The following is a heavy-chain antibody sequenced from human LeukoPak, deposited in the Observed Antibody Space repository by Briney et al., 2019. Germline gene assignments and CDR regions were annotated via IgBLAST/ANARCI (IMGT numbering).Heavy chain of an antibody. Sequence: PGGSLRLSCAASGFTFSNYAMSWVRQAPGKGLEWVSYISSSSSTIYYADSVKGRFTISRDNAKNSLYLQMNSLRAEDTAVYYCARMTVTPGVDYWGQGTLVTVSS. V-gene: IGHV3-48*01. D-gene: IGHD4-17*01. CDR2: ISSSSSTI. CDR3: ARMTVTPGVDY. J-gene: IGHJ4*02. CDR1: GFTFSNYA.